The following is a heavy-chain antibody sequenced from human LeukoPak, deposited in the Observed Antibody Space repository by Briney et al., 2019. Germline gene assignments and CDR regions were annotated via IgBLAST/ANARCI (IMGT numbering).Heavy chain of an antibody. Sequence: GGSLRLSCAASGFTFSGSAMHWVRQASGKGLEWVGRIRSKANSYATAYAASVKGRFTTSRDDSKNTAYLQMNSLKTEDTAVYYCTSLLDYYDSSGPSDYWGQGTLVTVSS. CDR1: GFTFSGSA. D-gene: IGHD3-22*01. CDR3: TSLLDYYDSSGPSDY. CDR2: IRSKANSYAT. J-gene: IGHJ4*02. V-gene: IGHV3-73*01.